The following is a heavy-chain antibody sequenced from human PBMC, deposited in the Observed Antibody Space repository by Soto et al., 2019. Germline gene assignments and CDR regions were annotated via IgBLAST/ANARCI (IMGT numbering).Heavy chain of an antibody. Sequence: EVQLLESGGGLVQPGGSLRLSCVGSGFTFINYAMNWVRQTPGKGLEWVSTISGGGDRTFDADTVKGRFTISRDNSKNTVNLQMNSPRADDTAVYYCARKVLGSTSRPDCWYFDLWGRGTLVTVSS. CDR2: ISGGGDRT. CDR3: ARKVLGSTSRPDCWYFDL. D-gene: IGHD2-2*01. J-gene: IGHJ2*01. V-gene: IGHV3-23*01. CDR1: GFTFINYA.